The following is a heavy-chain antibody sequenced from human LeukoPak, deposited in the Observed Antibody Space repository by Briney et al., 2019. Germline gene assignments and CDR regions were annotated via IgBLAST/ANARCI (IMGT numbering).Heavy chain of an antibody. CDR2: ISSYNGNT. V-gene: IGHV1-18*01. CDR1: NYTFISYG. Sequence: ASVKVSCKASNYTFISYGISWVRQAPGQGLEWMGWISSYNGNTNYGQKFQGRVSMTTDTSTNTAYMELKSLRSDDTAVYYCARDRTAAAVLGYWGQGTLVTVSS. CDR3: ARDRTAAAVLGY. D-gene: IGHD6-13*01. J-gene: IGHJ4*02.